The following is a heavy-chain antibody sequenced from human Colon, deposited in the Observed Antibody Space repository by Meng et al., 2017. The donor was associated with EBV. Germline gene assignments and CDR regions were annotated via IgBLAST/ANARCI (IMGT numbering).Heavy chain of an antibody. D-gene: IGHD5-24*01. J-gene: IGHJ4*02. V-gene: IGHV4-4*02. CDR1: GGSISSSYW. CDR3: ATQESRDGHNPY. CDR2: MYHSGTT. Sequence: QLQESGPGLVKPSGTLSLTRVVSGGSISSSYWWTWVRQSPGKGLEWIGEMYHSGTTNYNPSLKSRVTISMGKSNNQLSLKLNSVTAADTAVYYCATQESRDGHNPYWGQGTLVTVSS.